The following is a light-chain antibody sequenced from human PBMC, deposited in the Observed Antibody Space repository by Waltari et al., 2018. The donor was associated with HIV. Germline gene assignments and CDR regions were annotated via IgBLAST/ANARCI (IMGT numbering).Light chain of an antibody. J-gene: IGLJ3*02. Sequence: SSELLQPPSVSVSPGQTARNTCSGDALAKKHAYWYQQQTGQAPVVVIYKDTGRPSGIPELFSGSSSGTIVTLSSSGVQAEDEADYYCQSADGSGTWVFGGGTKLTVL. CDR2: KDT. V-gene: IGLV3-25*03. CDR1: ALAKKH. CDR3: QSADGSGTWV.